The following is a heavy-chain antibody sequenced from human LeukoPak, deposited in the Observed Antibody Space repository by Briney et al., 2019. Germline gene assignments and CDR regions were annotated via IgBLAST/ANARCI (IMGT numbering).Heavy chain of an antibody. Sequence: WGSLRLSCAASGFTFSSYEMNWVRQAPGKGLEWVSYISSSGSTIYYADSVKGRFTISRDNAKNSLYLRMNSLRAEDTAVYYCARGGYSYGYTYFDYWGQGTLVTVSS. CDR1: GFTFSSYE. CDR2: ISSSGSTI. J-gene: IGHJ4*02. D-gene: IGHD5-18*01. CDR3: ARGGYSYGYTYFDY. V-gene: IGHV3-48*03.